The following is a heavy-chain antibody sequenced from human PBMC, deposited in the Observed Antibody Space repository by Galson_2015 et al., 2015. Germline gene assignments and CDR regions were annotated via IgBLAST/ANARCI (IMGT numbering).Heavy chain of an antibody. Sequence: ALRLACAASGFSFSSYAMSWVRPAPGKGLEWVSAISGSGGSTYYADSVKGRFTISRDNSKNTLYLQMNSLRAEDTAVYYCAKDPRVNDAFDIWGQGTMVTVSS. J-gene: IGHJ3*02. CDR1: GFSFSSYA. D-gene: IGHD3-3*01. V-gene: IGHV3-23*01. CDR2: ISGSGGST. CDR3: AKDPRVNDAFDI.